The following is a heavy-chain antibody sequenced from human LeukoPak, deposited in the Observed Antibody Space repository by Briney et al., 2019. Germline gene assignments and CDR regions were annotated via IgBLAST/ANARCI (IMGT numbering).Heavy chain of an antibody. J-gene: IGHJ4*02. Sequence: PGGSLRLSCAASGFTFSSYSMNWVRQAPGKGLEWVSCISSSSSYIYYADSVKGRFTISRDNARNSLYLQMNSLRVEDTAVYYCARAHNWKYGTFDYWGQGTLVTVSS. CDR2: ISSSSSYI. D-gene: IGHD1-7*01. CDR3: ARAHNWKYGTFDY. V-gene: IGHV3-21*01. CDR1: GFTFSSYS.